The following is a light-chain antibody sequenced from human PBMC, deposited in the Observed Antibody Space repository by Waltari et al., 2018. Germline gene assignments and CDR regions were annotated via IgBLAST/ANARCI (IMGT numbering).Light chain of an antibody. CDR3: QQRNSWPLT. CDR2: YAS. J-gene: IGKJ3*01. Sequence: EIVLTQSPVTLSLSPGAGATLSCKTSQSVGDFLAWYQQRPGQAPRLLIYYASIRAAGIPARFSGSGSGTDFTLTISSLESEDSAVYFCQQRNSWPLTFGPGTTV. V-gene: IGKV3-11*01. CDR1: QSVGDF.